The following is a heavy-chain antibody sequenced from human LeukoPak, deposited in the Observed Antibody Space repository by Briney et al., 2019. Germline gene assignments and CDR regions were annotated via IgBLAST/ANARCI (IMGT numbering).Heavy chain of an antibody. Sequence: PGRSLRLSCAASGFTFGSYAMHWVRQAPGKGLEWVAVISYDGSNKYYADSVKGRFTISRDNSKNTLYLQMNSLRAEDTAVYYCAREWEDIVVVPAAPNYYYYYGMDVWGQGTTVTVSS. D-gene: IGHD2-2*01. CDR1: GFTFGSYA. CDR2: ISYDGSNK. J-gene: IGHJ6*02. CDR3: AREWEDIVVVPAAPNYYYYYGMDV. V-gene: IGHV3-30-3*01.